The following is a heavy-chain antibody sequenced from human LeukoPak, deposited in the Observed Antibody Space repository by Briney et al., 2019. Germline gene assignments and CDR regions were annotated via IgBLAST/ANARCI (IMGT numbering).Heavy chain of an antibody. CDR1: GFTFSSYA. Sequence: GGSLRLSCAASGFTFSSYAMSWVRQAPGKGLEWASAISGSGGSTYYADSVKGRFTISRDNSKNTLYLQMNSLRAEDTAVYYCAKVPEYYYGSGSYYNVYWGQGTLVTVSS. D-gene: IGHD3-10*01. V-gene: IGHV3-23*01. CDR3: AKVPEYYYGSGSYYNVY. CDR2: ISGSGGST. J-gene: IGHJ4*02.